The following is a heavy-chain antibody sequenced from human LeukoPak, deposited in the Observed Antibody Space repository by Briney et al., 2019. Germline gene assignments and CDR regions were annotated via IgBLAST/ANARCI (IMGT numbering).Heavy chain of an antibody. D-gene: IGHD3-10*01. CDR2: INPNSGGT. Sequence: ASVKVSCKASGYTFTGYYMHWVRQAPGQGLEWMGWINPNSGGTNYAQKFQGWVTMTRDTSISTAYMELSRLRSDDTAVYYCARGPPWDYYGSGSPPGEFDYWGQGTLVTVSS. CDR3: ARGPPWDYYGSGSPPGEFDY. J-gene: IGHJ4*02. CDR1: GYTFTGYY. V-gene: IGHV1-2*04.